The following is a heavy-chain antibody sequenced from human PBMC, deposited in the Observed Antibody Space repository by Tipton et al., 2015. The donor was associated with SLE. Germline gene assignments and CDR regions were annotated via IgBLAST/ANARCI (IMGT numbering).Heavy chain of an antibody. V-gene: IGHV3-30*04. CDR1: GFTFSSYS. D-gene: IGHD6-13*01. CDR2: ISYDGSNK. CDR3: ARECVVAAAGPCDAFDI. J-gene: IGHJ3*02. Sequence: SLRLSCAASGFTFSSYSLNWVRQAPGKGPEWVAVISYDGSNKYYADSVKGRFTISRDNSKNTLYLQMNSLRAEDTAVYYCARECVVAAAGPCDAFDIWGQGTMVTVSS.